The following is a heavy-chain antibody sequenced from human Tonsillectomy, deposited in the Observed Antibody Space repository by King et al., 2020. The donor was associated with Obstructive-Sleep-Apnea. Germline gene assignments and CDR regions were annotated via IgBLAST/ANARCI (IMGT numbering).Heavy chain of an antibody. CDR1: GFTFSSYG. J-gene: IGHJ6*02. V-gene: IGHV3-30*18. D-gene: IGHD5-18*01. CDR3: AKDEAEIQLWLKDYYYYYGMDV. Sequence: VQLVESGGGVVQPGRSLRLSCAASGFTFSSYGMHWVRQAPGKGLEWVAVISYDGSNKYYADSVKGRFTISRDNSKNTLYLQMNSLRAEDTAVYYCAKDEAEIQLWLKDYYYYYGMDVWGQGTTVTVSS. CDR2: ISYDGSNK.